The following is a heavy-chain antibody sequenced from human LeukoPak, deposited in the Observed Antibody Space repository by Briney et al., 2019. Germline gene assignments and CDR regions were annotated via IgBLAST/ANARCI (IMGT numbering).Heavy chain of an antibody. V-gene: IGHV3-23*01. Sequence: PGGSLRLSRAASGFTFSSYAMSWVRQAPGKGLEWVSAISGSGGSTYYADSVKGRFTISRDNAKNSLYLQMNSLRAEDTAVYFCSRAHSGYSRAWDDAFDIWGQGTMVTVSS. CDR1: GFTFSSYA. J-gene: IGHJ3*02. CDR3: SRAHSGYSRAWDDAFDI. CDR2: ISGSGGST. D-gene: IGHD6-19*01.